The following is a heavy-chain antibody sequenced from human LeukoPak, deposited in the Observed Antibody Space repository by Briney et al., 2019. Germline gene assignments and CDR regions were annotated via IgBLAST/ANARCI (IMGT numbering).Heavy chain of an antibody. Sequence: PSETLSLTCTVSGGSISSSSYYWGWIRQPPGKGLEWIGSIYYSGSTYYNPSLKSRVTISVDTSKNQFSLKLSSVTAADTAVYYCARQAVAGTFGSYWGQGTLVTVSS. D-gene: IGHD6-19*01. CDR1: GGSISSSSYY. J-gene: IGHJ4*02. CDR2: IYYSGST. CDR3: ARQAVAGTFGSY. V-gene: IGHV4-39*01.